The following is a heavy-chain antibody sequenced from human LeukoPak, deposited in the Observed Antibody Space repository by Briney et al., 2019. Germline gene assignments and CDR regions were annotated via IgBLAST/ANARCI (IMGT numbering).Heavy chain of an antibody. Sequence: ASVKVSCKASGYTFTSYGISWVRQAPGQGLEWRGWISAYNANTNYAQKLQGRVTMTTDTSTSTAYMELRSLRSDDTAVYYCARGSSITIFGVVRNQDAFDIWGQGTMVTVSS. CDR1: GYTFTSYG. CDR2: ISAYNANT. V-gene: IGHV1-18*01. J-gene: IGHJ3*02. D-gene: IGHD3-3*01. CDR3: ARGSSITIFGVVRNQDAFDI.